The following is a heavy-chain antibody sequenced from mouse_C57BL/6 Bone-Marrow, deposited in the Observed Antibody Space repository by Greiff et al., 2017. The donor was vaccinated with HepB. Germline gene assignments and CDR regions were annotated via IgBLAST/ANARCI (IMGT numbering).Heavy chain of an antibody. D-gene: IGHD1-1*01. V-gene: IGHV1-78*01. CDR1: GYTFTDHT. CDR3: ARGGDYYGLYFDY. J-gene: IGHJ2*01. CDR2: IYPRDGST. Sequence: VKLMESDAELVKPGASVKISCKVSGYTFTDHTIHWMKQRPEQGLEWIGYIYPRDGSTKYNEKFKGKATLTADKSSSTAYMQLNSLTSEDSAVYCCARGGDYYGLYFDYWGQGTTLTVSS.